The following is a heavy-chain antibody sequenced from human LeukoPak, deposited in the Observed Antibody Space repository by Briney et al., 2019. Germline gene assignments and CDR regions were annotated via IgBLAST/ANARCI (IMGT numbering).Heavy chain of an antibody. CDR1: GGSIATRNYY. D-gene: IGHD5-12*01. Sequence: PSETLSLTCSVSGGSIATRNYYWGWISQPPGKGLEWIASMYYSGSTSYNPSLNNRVTISVDTSKNQFSVKLRSVTAADTAVYYCASQQRNIRPSGSGYIAYAQKIDSWGQGTLVTVSS. V-gene: IGHV4-39*01. J-gene: IGHJ4*02. CDR2: MYYSGST. CDR3: ASQQRNIRPSGSGYIAYAQKIDS.